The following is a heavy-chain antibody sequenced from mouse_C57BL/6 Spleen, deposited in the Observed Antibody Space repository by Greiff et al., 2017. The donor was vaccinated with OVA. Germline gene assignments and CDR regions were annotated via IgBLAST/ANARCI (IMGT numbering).Heavy chain of an antibody. V-gene: IGHV5-4*01. D-gene: IGHD2-5*01. J-gene: IGHJ3*01. CDR1: GFTFSSYA. CDR2: ISDGGSYT. CDR3: ARDQDSNSAWFAY. Sequence: EVNVVESGGGLVKPGGSLKLSCAASGFTFSSYAMSWVRQTPEKRLEWVATISDGGSYTYYPDNVKGRFTISRDNAKNNLYLQMSHLKSEDTAMYYCARDQDSNSAWFAYWGQGTLVTVSA.